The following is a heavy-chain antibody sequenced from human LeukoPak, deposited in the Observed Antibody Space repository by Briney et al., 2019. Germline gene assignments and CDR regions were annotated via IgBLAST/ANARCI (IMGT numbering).Heavy chain of an antibody. CDR3: ARYICGAACQGFNI. CDR2: IYYSEST. D-gene: IGHD2-21*02. V-gene: IGHV4-59*01. J-gene: IGHJ3*02. Sequence: SETLSLTCTVSSGFIYSYYWGWLRQPPGRGRVWIVYIYYSESTNYNPSLKSRVTISVDTSKNQFSLKLSSVTAADTAVYYCARYICGAACQGFNIWGQGTMVTVSS. CDR1: SGFIYSYY.